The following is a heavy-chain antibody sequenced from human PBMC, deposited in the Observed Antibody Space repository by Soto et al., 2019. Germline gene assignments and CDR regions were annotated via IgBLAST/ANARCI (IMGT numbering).Heavy chain of an antibody. J-gene: IGHJ4*02. Sequence: QVQLVESGGGVVQPGRSARLYCAASGITFRNFGMHWVRQAPGKGLEWVAAISSDGSDKYYSDSVKGRFTISRDNSKNTLFLQMNSLRVEDTAVYYCAKGSEVARQELDYWGQGTLVTVSS. CDR2: ISSDGSDK. CDR3: AKGSEVARQELDY. D-gene: IGHD2-15*01. CDR1: GITFRNFG. V-gene: IGHV3-30*18.